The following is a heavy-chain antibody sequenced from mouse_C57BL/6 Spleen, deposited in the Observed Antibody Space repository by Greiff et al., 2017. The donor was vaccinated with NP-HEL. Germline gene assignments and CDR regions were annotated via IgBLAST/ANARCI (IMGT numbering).Heavy chain of an antibody. CDR2: IYPRDGST. CDR3: ARFWDGGNYYAMDY. J-gene: IGHJ4*01. V-gene: IGHV1-85*01. CDR1: GYTFTSYD. Sequence: VPLQQSGPALVKPGASVTLSCKASGYTFTSYDINWVKQRPGQGLEWIGWIYPRDGSTKYNEKFKGKATLTVDTSSSTAYMELHSLTSEDSAVYVCARFWDGGNYYAMDYWGQGTSVTVSS. D-gene: IGHD4-1*01.